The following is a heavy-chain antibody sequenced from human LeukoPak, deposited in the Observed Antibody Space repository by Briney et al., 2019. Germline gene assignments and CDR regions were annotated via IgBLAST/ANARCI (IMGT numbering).Heavy chain of an antibody. CDR1: GGSISSGSHY. D-gene: IGHD6-6*01. CDR3: ARRLPAARSSFDP. CDR2: IYHSGST. Sequence: PSQTLSLTCTVSGGSISSGSHYWSWIRQPPGKGLEWIGEIYHSGSTNYNPSLKSRVTISVDKSKNQFSLKLSSVTAADTAVYYCARRLPAARSSFDPWGQGTLVTVSS. V-gene: IGHV4-30-2*01. J-gene: IGHJ5*02.